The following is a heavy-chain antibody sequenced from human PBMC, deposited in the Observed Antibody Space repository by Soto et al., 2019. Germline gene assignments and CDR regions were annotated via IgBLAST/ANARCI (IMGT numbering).Heavy chain of an antibody. J-gene: IGHJ4*02. D-gene: IGHD6-13*01. CDR1: GGTFSSYT. Sequence: ASVKVSCKASGGTFSSYTISWVRQAPGQGLEWMGRIIPILGIANYAQKFQGRVTITADKSTSTAYMELSSLRSEDTAVYYCARDSPFLNSSSWDFDYWGQGTLVTVSS. V-gene: IGHV1-69*04. CDR3: ARDSPFLNSSSWDFDY. CDR2: IIPILGIA.